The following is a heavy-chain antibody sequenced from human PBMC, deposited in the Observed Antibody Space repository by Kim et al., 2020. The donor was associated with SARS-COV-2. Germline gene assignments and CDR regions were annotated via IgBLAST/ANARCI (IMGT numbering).Heavy chain of an antibody. J-gene: IGHJ6*02. CDR3: ASGGRNVVVPAAMHYYYYGMDV. Sequence: SVKVSCKASGGTFSSYAISWVRQAPGQGLEWMGGIIPIFGTANYAQKFQGRVTITADESTSTAYMELSSLRSEDTAVYYCASGGRNVVVPAAMHYYYYGMDVWGQGTTVTVSS. D-gene: IGHD2-2*01. V-gene: IGHV1-69*13. CDR1: GGTFSSYA. CDR2: IIPIFGTA.